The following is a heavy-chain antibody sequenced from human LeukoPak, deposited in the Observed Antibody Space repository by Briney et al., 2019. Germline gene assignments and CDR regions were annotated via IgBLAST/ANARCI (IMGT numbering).Heavy chain of an antibody. CDR1: GFTFSSYA. D-gene: IGHD3-3*01. CDR2: ISGSGGST. CDR3: ASSRGFLEWLFDY. V-gene: IGHV3-23*01. Sequence: PGGSLRLSCAASGFTFSSYAMSWVRQAPGKGLEWVSAISGSGGSTYYADSVKGRFTISRDNSKNTLYLQMNSLRAEDTAVYYCASSRGFLEWLFDYWGQGTLVTVSS. J-gene: IGHJ4*02.